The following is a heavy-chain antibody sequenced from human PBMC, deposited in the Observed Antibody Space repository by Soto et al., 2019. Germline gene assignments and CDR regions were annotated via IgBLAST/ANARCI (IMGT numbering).Heavy chain of an antibody. Sequence: GGSLRLSCAASGFSFSSYSMNWVRQAPGKGLEWVSSISSSSGYIYYADSLQGRLTISRDNAKNSLFLQMNSLRAEDTAVYYCARIRNSYGSQSYLIDYWGQGTLVTVSS. CDR2: ISSSSGYI. J-gene: IGHJ4*02. CDR3: ARIRNSYGSQSYLIDY. CDR1: GFSFSSYS. D-gene: IGHD3-10*01. V-gene: IGHV3-21*01.